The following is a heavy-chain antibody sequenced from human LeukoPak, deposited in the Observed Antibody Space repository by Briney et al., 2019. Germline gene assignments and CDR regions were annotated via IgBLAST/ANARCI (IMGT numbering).Heavy chain of an antibody. D-gene: IGHD1-26*01. Sequence: SETLSLTCAVYGGSSSGYYWSWIRQPPGKGLEWIGSIYHSGSTYYNPSLKSRVTISVDTSKNQFSLKLSSVTAADTAVYYCARAALGAALAIDYWGQGTLVTVSS. V-gene: IGHV4-34*01. J-gene: IGHJ4*02. CDR3: ARAALGAALAIDY. CDR1: GGSSSGYY. CDR2: IYHSGST.